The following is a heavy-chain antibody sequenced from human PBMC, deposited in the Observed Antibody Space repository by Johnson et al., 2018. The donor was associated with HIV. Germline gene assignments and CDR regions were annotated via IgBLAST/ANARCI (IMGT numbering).Heavy chain of an antibody. CDR3: ARARAKVVACLDAFDI. V-gene: IGHV3-30*02. CDR2: IRYDGSNK. D-gene: IGHD3-22*01. CDR1: GFTFSSYG. J-gene: IGHJ3*02. Sequence: VQLVESGGGVVQPGGSLRLSCAASGFTFSSYGIHWVRQAPGKGLEWVSFIRYDGSNKYYADSVKGRFTISRDNSKNTLYLQMGSLIVEDMATYYCARARAKVVACLDAFDIWGQGTMVTVSS.